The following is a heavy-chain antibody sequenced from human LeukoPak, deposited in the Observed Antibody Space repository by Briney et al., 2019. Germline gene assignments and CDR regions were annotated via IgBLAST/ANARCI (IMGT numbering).Heavy chain of an antibody. CDR2: ISGSGGST. V-gene: IGHV3-23*01. Sequence: GGSLRLSCAASGFTFSSYAMSWVRQAPGKGLEWVSAISGSGGSTFYADSVKGRFTISRDNSKNTLYLQMNSLRAEDTAVYYCAKFGGSLTCSSTSCFRDYWGQGTLVTVSS. CDR1: GFTFSSYA. CDR3: AKFGGSLTCSSTSCFRDY. D-gene: IGHD2-2*01. J-gene: IGHJ4*02.